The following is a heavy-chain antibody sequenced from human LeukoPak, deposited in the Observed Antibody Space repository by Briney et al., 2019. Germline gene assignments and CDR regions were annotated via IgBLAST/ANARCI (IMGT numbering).Heavy chain of an antibody. CDR2: FDPEDGET. V-gene: IGHV1-24*01. Sequence: GASVKVSCKVSGYTLTELSMHWVRQAPGKGLEWMGGFDPEDGETIYAQKFQGRVTITTDESTSTAYMELSSLRSEDTAVYYCARVISGNQLLSAHYYYYYMDVWGKGTTVTVSS. CDR3: ARVISGNQLLSAHYYYYYMDV. CDR1: GYTLTELS. D-gene: IGHD2-2*01. J-gene: IGHJ6*03.